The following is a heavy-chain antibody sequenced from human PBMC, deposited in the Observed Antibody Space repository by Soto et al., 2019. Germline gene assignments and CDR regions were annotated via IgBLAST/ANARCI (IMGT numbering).Heavy chain of an antibody. Sequence: PSETLSLTCPVSGDSISSGRSYWSWIRQQPGKGLEWIGYIYYIGSTYYNPSLKSRVSISVDTSKNQFSLKLSSVTAADTAVYYCARFYMVRGVMGAFDIWGQGTMVT. CDR1: GDSISSGRSY. V-gene: IGHV4-31*03. D-gene: IGHD3-10*01. J-gene: IGHJ3*02. CDR2: IYYIGST. CDR3: ARFYMVRGVMGAFDI.